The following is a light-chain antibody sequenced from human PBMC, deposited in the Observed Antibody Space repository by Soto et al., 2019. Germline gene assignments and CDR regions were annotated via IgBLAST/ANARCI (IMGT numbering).Light chain of an antibody. CDR3: QQYNNWPVT. V-gene: IGKV3-15*01. J-gene: IGKJ1*01. Sequence: EIAMTQSPATLSVSPGERATLSCRASQSVSSNLAWYQQKPGQAPRLLIYGASTRATGIPARFSGSGSGTEFTLTISSLQSEDFAVYYCQQYNNWPVTFGQGTKV. CDR2: GAS. CDR1: QSVSSN.